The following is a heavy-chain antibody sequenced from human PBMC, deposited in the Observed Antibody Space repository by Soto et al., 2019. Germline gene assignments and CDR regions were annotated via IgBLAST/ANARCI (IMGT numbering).Heavy chain of an antibody. CDR3: AKKLYGYCSGGSCYLGAFDI. J-gene: IGHJ3*02. Sequence: EVQLLESGGGLVQPGGSLRLSCAASGFTFSTYAMSWVRQAPGKGLEWVSTISGSTGSTYYADSVQGRFAISRDNSKNTLYMQMNSLRAEDTAVYYCAKKLYGYCSGGSCYLGAFDIRGQGTMVTVSS. CDR1: GFTFSTYA. V-gene: IGHV3-23*01. CDR2: ISGSTGST. D-gene: IGHD2-15*01.